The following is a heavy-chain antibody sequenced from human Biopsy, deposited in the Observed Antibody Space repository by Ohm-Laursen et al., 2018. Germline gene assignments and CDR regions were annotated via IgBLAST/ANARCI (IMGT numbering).Heavy chain of an antibody. V-gene: IGHV1-2*02. CDR3: ARDRGYYSDRTVPGYFDL. J-gene: IGHJ2*01. CDR2: INPDSGVT. Sequence: ASVKVSCKASGYTFSRYDINWVRQAPGQGLEWMGWINPDSGVTNYAQKFQGRVTMTRDTSISTAYMELSRLGSDDTAVYYCARDRGYYSDRTVPGYFDLWGRGTLVTVSS. CDR1: GYTFSRYD. D-gene: IGHD3-22*01.